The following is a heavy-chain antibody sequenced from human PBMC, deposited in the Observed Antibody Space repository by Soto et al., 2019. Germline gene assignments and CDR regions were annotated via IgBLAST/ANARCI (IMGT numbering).Heavy chain of an antibody. CDR3: AKGSASVSPYYFDY. J-gene: IGHJ4*02. CDR2: ITGRGGAT. Sequence: RGGSLRLSCAASGFTFSSYAMSWVRQSPGKGLEWVSAITGRGGATFHADSVKGRFTISRDNSKNTLYMQMSSLRAEDTAVYFCAKGSASVSPYYFDYWGQGIPVTVSS. CDR1: GFTFSSYA. V-gene: IGHV3-23*01.